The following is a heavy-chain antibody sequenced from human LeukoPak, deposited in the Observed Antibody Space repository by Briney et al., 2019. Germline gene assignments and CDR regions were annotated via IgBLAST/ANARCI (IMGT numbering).Heavy chain of an antibody. D-gene: IGHD2-2*01. CDR3: ARDSLDCSSTSCYPELTPPGDY. V-gene: IGHV3-7*01. Sequence: PGGSLRLSCAASGFTFSSYWMSWVRQAPGKGLEWVANIKQDGSEKYYVDSVKGRFTISRDNAKNSLYLQMNSLRAEDTAVYYCARDSLDCSSTSCYPELTPPGDYWGQGTLVTVSS. J-gene: IGHJ4*02. CDR1: GFTFSSYW. CDR2: IKQDGSEK.